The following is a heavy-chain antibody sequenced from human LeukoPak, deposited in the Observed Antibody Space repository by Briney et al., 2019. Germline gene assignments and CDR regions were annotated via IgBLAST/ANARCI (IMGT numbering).Heavy chain of an antibody. D-gene: IGHD7-27*01. Sequence: PSETLSLTCAVSGGSISSSNWWTWVRQPPGKGLEWIGEIYHSGSTNYNPSLKSRVTISVDKSKNHFSLTLTSVTAADTAVYCCAKSGDYRFDPWGQGTLVTVSS. V-gene: IGHV4-4*01. J-gene: IGHJ5*02. CDR3: AKSGDYRFDP. CDR1: GGSISSSNW. CDR2: IYHSGST.